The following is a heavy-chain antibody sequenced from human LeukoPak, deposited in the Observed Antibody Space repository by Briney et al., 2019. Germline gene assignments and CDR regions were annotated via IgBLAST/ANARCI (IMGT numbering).Heavy chain of an antibody. CDR2: ISWDSGNT. CDR3: ARKYCSSTSCYFTNMDV. CDR1: GFTFNDYA. V-gene: IGHV3-43D*03. Sequence: PGGSLRLSCAASGFTFNDYAMHWVRQAPGKGLEWVSLISWDSGNTYYADSVKGRFTISRDNAKNSLYLQMNSLRAEDTAVYYCARKYCSSTSCYFTNMDVWGKGTTVTVSS. J-gene: IGHJ6*03. D-gene: IGHD2-2*01.